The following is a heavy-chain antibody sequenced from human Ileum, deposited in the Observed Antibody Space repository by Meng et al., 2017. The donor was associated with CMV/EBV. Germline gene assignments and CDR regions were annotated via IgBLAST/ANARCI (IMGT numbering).Heavy chain of an antibody. D-gene: IGHD2-2*01. CDR2: ILGRDGGGRDGTT. CDR3: AKADLGYCSGTICYRFDY. V-gene: IGHV3-23*02. Sequence: GGSLRLSCAASGFTFRTFDMSWVRQAPGQGLEWVSVILGRDGGGRDGTTHYSDSVRGRFTISKDNSKDTLYLQMNNLRADDTAVYYCAKADLGYCSGTICYRFDYWGQGTLVTVSS. J-gene: IGHJ4*02. CDR1: GFTFRTFD.